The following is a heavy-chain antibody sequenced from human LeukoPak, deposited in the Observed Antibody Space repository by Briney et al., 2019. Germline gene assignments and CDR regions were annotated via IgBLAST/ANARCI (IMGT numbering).Heavy chain of an antibody. Sequence: GGSLRLSCAASGFTFSSHWMSWVRQAPGKGLEWVANIKQDGSEKYYVDSMKGRFTISRDNAKNSLYLQMNSLRAEDTAVYYCARDPVLLWFGNYGMDVWGKGTTVTVSS. CDR3: ARDPVLLWFGNYGMDV. CDR2: IKQDGSEK. D-gene: IGHD3-10*01. V-gene: IGHV3-7*03. J-gene: IGHJ6*04. CDR1: GFTFSSHW.